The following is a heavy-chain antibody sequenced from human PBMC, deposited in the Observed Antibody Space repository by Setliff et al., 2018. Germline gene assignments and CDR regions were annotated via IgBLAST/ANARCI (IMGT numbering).Heavy chain of an antibody. J-gene: IGHJ5*02. D-gene: IGHD2-15*01. CDR2: IIPIFGTA. V-gene: IGHV1-69*05. Sequence: SVKVSCKASGGAFSNYGITWVRQAPGQGLEWMGGIIPIFGTANYAQKFQGRVTITTDESTSTAYMELNSLTSEDTAVYYCARSPAVLGIVYLDPWGQGTLVTVSS. CDR1: GGAFSNYG. CDR3: ARSPAVLGIVYLDP.